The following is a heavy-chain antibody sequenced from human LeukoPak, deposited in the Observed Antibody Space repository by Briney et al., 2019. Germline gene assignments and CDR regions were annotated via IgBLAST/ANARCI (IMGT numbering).Heavy chain of an antibody. D-gene: IGHD4-17*01. J-gene: IGHJ4*02. CDR3: ATLLGDYQDY. V-gene: IGHV3-30*02. CDR2: IRYDGSNK. CDR1: GFTFSSYG. Sequence: PGGSLRLSCAASGFTFSSYGMHWVRQAPGKGLEWVAFIRYDGSNKYYADSVKGRFTISRDNAKNSLYLQMNSLRAEDTAVYYCATLLGDYQDYWGQGTLVTVSS.